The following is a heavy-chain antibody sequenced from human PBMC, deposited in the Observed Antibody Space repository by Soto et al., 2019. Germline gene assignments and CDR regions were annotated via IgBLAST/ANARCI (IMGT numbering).Heavy chain of an antibody. CDR3: ANHLGCSGGSCYDYYYYMDV. Sequence: QVQLVQSGAEVKKPGSSVKVSCKASGGTFSSYTISWVRQAPGQGLEWRGRIIPILGIANYAQKFQGRVMITADKSTSTAYMELSSLRSEDTAVYYCANHLGCSGGSCYDYYYYMDVWGKGTTVTVSS. J-gene: IGHJ6*03. V-gene: IGHV1-69*02. D-gene: IGHD2-15*01. CDR1: GGTFSSYT. CDR2: IIPILGIA.